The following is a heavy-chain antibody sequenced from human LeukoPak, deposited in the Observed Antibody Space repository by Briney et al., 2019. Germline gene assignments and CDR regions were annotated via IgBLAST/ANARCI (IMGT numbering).Heavy chain of an antibody. V-gene: IGHV4-30-2*01. J-gene: IGHJ3*02. CDR3: VRYYYKSGGYSAAAFDI. CDR2: IYYSGST. CDR1: GGSISSGDDS. Sequence: SQTLPLTCAVSGGSISSGDDSWSWIRQPPGKGLEWIGYIYYSGSTYYNPSLKSRVTLSLDGSRNQFSLKLSSVTAADTAVYYCVRYYYKSGGYSAAAFDIWGQGTMVTVSS. D-gene: IGHD3-22*01.